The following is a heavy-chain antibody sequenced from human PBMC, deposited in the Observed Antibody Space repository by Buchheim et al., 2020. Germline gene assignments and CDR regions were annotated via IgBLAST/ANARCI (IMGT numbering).Heavy chain of an antibody. J-gene: IGHJ5*02. CDR2: IWYDGSNK. CDR1: GFTFSSYG. D-gene: IGHD6-13*01. V-gene: IGHV3-33*01. Sequence: QVQLVESGGGVVQPGRSLRLSCAASGFTFSSYGMHWVRQAPGKGLEWVAVIWYDGSNKYYADSVKGRLTISRDNSKNTLYLQMNSLRAEDTAVYYCARDHSSSWYLGWFDPWGQGTL. CDR3: ARDHSSSWYLGWFDP.